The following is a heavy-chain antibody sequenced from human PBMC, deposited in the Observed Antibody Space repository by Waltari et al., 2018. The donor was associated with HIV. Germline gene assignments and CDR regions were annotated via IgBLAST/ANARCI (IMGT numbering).Heavy chain of an antibody. CDR2: ISYIGST. J-gene: IGHJ3*02. Sequence: LHLPESGPGLVKPSENLSLTCTVSGGSISSSSYYWGWIRQPQGKGLEWIRSISYIGSTYYNHSRKSRAIISLDTSKNQFSLKLSSVTAADTAVYYCARLFQETDAFDIWGQGTMVTVSS. V-gene: IGHV4-39*01. CDR1: GGSISSSSYY. CDR3: ARLFQETDAFDI.